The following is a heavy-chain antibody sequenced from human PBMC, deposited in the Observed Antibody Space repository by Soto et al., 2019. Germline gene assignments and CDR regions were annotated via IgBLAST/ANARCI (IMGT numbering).Heavy chain of an antibody. CDR1: GGSISSGGYY. D-gene: IGHD2-15*01. J-gene: IGHJ5*02. CDR3: ARGSGYP. V-gene: IGHV4-30-4*08. Sequence: SETLSLTCTVAGGSISSGGYYWSWIRQHPGKGLEWIGYIYYSGSTYYNPSLKSRVTISIDTSRNEFSLTLNAMTAADTAVYFCARGSGYPWGPGILVTVSS. CDR2: IYYSGST.